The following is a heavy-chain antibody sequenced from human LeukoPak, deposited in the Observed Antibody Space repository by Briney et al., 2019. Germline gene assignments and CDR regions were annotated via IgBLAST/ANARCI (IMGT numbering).Heavy chain of an antibody. CDR3: ARDERAWFGELLPNYYYYYGMDV. D-gene: IGHD3-10*01. J-gene: IGHJ6*04. CDR2: ISSSSSYI. CDR1: GFTFSSYS. V-gene: IGHV3-21*01. Sequence: GGSLRLSCAASGFTFSSYSMNWVRQAPGKGLEWVSSISSSSSYIYYADSVKGRFTISRDNAKNSLYLQMNSLRGEDTAVYYCARDERAWFGELLPNYYYYYGMDVWGKGTTVTVSS.